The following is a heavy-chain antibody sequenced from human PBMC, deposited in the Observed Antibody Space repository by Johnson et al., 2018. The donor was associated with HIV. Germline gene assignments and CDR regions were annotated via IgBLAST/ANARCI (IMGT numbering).Heavy chain of an antibody. V-gene: IGHV3-11*04. CDR1: GFTFSDYY. D-gene: IGHD6-19*01. J-gene: IGHJ3*02. CDR2: ISSSGSTK. CDR3: ARDESSGWYGLGAFDI. Sequence: QVQLVESGGGLVKPGGSLRLSCAASGFTFSDYYMSWIRQAPGKGLEWVSYISSSGSTKYYADSVKGRFTISRDNSKNTLYLQMNSLRAEDTAVYYCARDESSGWYGLGAFDIWGQGTMVTVSS.